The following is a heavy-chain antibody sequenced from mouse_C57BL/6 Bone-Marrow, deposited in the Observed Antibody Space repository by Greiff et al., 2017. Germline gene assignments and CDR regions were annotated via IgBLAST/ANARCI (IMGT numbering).Heavy chain of an antibody. Sequence: EVQLVESGGGLVKPGGSLKLSCAASGFTFSSYAMSWVRQTPEKRLEWVATISDGGSYTYYPDNVKGRFTISRDNAKNNLYLQMSHLKSEDTAMYYCAREGDYGSSYVWYFDVWGTGTTVTVSS. CDR1: GFTFSSYA. CDR3: AREGDYGSSYVWYFDV. D-gene: IGHD1-1*01. J-gene: IGHJ1*03. V-gene: IGHV5-4*01. CDR2: ISDGGSYT.